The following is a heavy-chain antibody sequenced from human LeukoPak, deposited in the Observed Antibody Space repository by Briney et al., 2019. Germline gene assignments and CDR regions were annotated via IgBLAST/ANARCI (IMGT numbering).Heavy chain of an antibody. CDR2: INPNSGGT. Sequence: ASVKVSCKXSGYTFTGYYMHWVRQAPGQGLEWMGRINPNSGGTNYAQKFQGRVTMTRDTSISTAYMELSRLRSDDTAVYYCARDHAAYDSSGYYYATNTFDYWGQGTLVTVSS. J-gene: IGHJ4*02. CDR1: GYTFTGYY. V-gene: IGHV1-2*06. CDR3: ARDHAAYDSSGYYYATNTFDY. D-gene: IGHD3-22*01.